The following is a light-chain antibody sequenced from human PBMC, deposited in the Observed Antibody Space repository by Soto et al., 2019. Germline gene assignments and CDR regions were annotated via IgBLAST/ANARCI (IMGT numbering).Light chain of an antibody. CDR2: KSS. CDR1: QSFSNW. V-gene: IGKV1-5*03. J-gene: IGKJ1*01. Sequence: ESQITPAPSTLSASVGDTVTITCRASQSFSNWLGWYQHKPGQAPKFLIYKSSTLESGVPSMFSGSVAGTEFYLTISSLQPDDFATYYCHQYNSYSWTFGQGNKVELK. CDR3: HQYNSYSWT.